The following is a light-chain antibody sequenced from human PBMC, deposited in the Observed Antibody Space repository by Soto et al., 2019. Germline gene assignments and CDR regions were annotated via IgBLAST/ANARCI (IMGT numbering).Light chain of an antibody. J-gene: IGKJ5*01. Sequence: EIVLTQSPGTLSLFPGERATLSCRASQSLTTRYLSWYQQKPGQPPRLLIYGSSSWATSIPDRFSGSGSGKDFPLTISRLEDEDFAVYYCQQYGTSPTFGQGTRLEIK. CDR1: QSLTTRY. CDR2: GSS. V-gene: IGKV3-20*01. CDR3: QQYGTSPT.